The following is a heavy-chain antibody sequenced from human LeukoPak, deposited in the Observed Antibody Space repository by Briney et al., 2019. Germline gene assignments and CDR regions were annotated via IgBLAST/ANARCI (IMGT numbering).Heavy chain of an antibody. J-gene: IGHJ5*02. V-gene: IGHV1-69*05. D-gene: IGHD2-21*01. CDR2: IIPVFGTA. Sequence: SVEVSCKASGGTFNNYAISWVRQAPGQGLEWMGGIIPVFGTAHYGQNFQGRVTITTDEFTSTVYMEFIRLRSEDTAVYYCARDLGKGNLGDSWGQGTLVTVSS. CDR1: GGTFNNYA. CDR3: ARDLGKGNLGDS.